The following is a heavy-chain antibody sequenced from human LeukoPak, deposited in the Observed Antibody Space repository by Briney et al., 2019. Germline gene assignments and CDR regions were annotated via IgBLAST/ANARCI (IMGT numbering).Heavy chain of an antibody. J-gene: IGHJ4*02. CDR3: ARVAPWKGFGYSSSWPDDY. D-gene: IGHD6-13*01. CDR1: GGSISSSSYY. Sequence: SETLPLTCTVSGGSISSSSYYWGWIRQPPGKGLEWIGRIYTSGSTNYNPSLKSRVTISVDTSKNQFSLKLSSVTAADTAVYYCARVAPWKGFGYSSSWPDDYWGQGTLVTVSS. CDR2: IYTSGST. V-gene: IGHV4-61*02.